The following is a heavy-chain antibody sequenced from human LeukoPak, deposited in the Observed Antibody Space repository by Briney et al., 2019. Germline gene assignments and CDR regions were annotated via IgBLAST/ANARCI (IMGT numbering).Heavy chain of an antibody. J-gene: IGHJ4*02. CDR3: ASIHCGGDCYSNRGNY. CDR2: ISWNSGSI. D-gene: IGHD2-21*01. V-gene: IGHV3-20*04. CDR1: GFTFSSYA. Sequence: WGSLRLSCAASGFTFSSYAMSWVRQAPGKGLEWVSGISWNSGSIGYADSVKGRFTISRDNAKNSLYLQMNSLRAEDTAVYYCASIHCGGDCYSNRGNYWGQGTLVTVSS.